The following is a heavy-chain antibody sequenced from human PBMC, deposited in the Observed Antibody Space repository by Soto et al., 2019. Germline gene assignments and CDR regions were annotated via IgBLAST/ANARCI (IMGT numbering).Heavy chain of an antibody. Sequence: GASVKVSCKASGGTFSSYAISWVRQAPGQGLEWMGGIIPIFGTANYAQKFQGRVTITADESTSTAYMELSSLRSEDTAVYYCARGGITGTSLSLDYYYYGMDVWGQGTTVTVS. CDR2: IIPIFGTA. CDR3: ARGGITGTSLSLDYYYYGMDV. D-gene: IGHD1-7*01. CDR1: GGTFSSYA. J-gene: IGHJ6*02. V-gene: IGHV1-69*13.